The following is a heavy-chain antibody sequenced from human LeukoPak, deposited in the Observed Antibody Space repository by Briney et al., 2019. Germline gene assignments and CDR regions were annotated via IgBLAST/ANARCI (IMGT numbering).Heavy chain of an antibody. CDR1: GYSISSGYY. J-gene: IGHJ3*02. CDR3: ARDLDDAYYDFWSGYSPRDAFDI. CDR2: IYHSGST. Sequence: PSETLSLTCTVSGYSISSGYYWGWIRQPPGKGLEWIGRIYHSGSTYYNPSLKSRVTISVDTSKNQFSLKLSSVTAADTAVYYCARDLDDAYYDFWSGYSPRDAFDIWGQGTMVTVSS. V-gene: IGHV4-38-2*02. D-gene: IGHD3-3*01.